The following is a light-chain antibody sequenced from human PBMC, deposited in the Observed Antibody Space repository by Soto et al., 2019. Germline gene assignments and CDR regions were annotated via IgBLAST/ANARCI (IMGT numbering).Light chain of an antibody. Sequence: DVQLTQSPSFLSASVGDRVTITCRASQGINSYLAWYQQKPGKAPKLLIFDASTLENGVPSRFSGSGSGTEFTLTLSRLQPEDFVTYYCQQLLGYPRTFVPGTKVDI. J-gene: IGKJ3*01. CDR2: DAS. CDR3: QQLLGYPRT. V-gene: IGKV1-9*01. CDR1: QGINSY.